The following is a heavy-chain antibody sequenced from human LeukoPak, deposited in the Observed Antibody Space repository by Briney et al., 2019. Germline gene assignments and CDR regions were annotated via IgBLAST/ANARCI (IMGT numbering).Heavy chain of an antibody. CDR2: INGDGSST. Sequence: PGGSLRLSCAASGFTFGSSWMHWVRQAPGEGLVWVARINGDGSSTNYADSVKGRFTISRDNAKNSLFLQMNSLRAEDTAVYYCARESAFDIWGQGTMVTVSS. CDR1: GFTFGSSW. CDR3: ARESAFDI. J-gene: IGHJ3*02. V-gene: IGHV3-74*01.